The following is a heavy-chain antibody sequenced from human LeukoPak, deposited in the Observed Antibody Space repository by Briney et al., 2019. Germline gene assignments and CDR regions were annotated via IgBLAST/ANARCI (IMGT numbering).Heavy chain of an antibody. CDR1: GGSISSYY. Sequence: PSETLSLTCTVSGGSISSYYWSWIRQPAGKGLEWIGRIYSSGSTNYNPSLRSRVTMSVDTSKNQVSLKLSSVTAADTAVYYCAREYGSYYYYGMDVWGQGTTVTVSS. CDR2: IYSSGST. D-gene: IGHD3-10*01. J-gene: IGHJ6*02. V-gene: IGHV4-4*07. CDR3: AREYGSYYYYGMDV.